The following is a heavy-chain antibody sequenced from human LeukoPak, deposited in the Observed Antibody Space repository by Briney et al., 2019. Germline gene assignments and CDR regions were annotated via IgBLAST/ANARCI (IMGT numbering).Heavy chain of an antibody. V-gene: IGHV4-4*02. D-gene: IGHD6-13*01. Sequence: GSLRLSCVASGFTFSSRDWMTWIRQPPGKGLEWSGEINHSGSTNYNPSLKSRVTISVDTSKNQFSLKLSSVTAADTAVYYCASRHGQATSSSWFVYYYYYYMDVWGKGTTVTISS. CDR2: INHSGST. J-gene: IGHJ6*03. CDR3: ASRHGQATSSSWFVYYYYYYMDV. CDR1: GFTFSSRDW.